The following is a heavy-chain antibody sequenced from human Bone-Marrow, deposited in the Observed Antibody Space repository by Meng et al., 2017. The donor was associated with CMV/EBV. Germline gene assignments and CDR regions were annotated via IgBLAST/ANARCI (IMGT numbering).Heavy chain of an antibody. CDR1: GFTFSSYW. CDR3: ARDSKAAVGWFDP. J-gene: IGHJ5*02. Sequence: GESLKISCAASGFTFSSYWMHWVRQAPGKGLVWVSRINSDGSSTSYADSVKGRFTISRDNAKNSLYLQMNSLRAEDTAVYYCARDSKAAVGWFDPWGQGTLVTVSS. CDR2: INSDGSST. V-gene: IGHV3-74*01. D-gene: IGHD6-13*01.